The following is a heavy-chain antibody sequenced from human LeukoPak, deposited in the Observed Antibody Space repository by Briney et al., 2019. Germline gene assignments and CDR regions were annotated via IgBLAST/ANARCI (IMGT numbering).Heavy chain of an antibody. CDR3: ARGRALRYFDWPPYAFDI. CDR1: GGSISSYY. Sequence: NPSETLSLTCTVPGGSISSYYWSWIRQPPGKGLEWIGYIYYSGSTNYNPSLKSRVTISVDTSKNQFSLKLSSVTAADTAVYYCARGRALRYFDWPPYAFDIWGQGTMVTVSS. V-gene: IGHV4-59*12. CDR2: IYYSGST. D-gene: IGHD3-9*01. J-gene: IGHJ3*02.